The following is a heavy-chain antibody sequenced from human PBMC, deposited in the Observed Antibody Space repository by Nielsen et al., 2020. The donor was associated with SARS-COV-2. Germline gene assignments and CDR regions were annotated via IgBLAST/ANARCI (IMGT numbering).Heavy chain of an antibody. J-gene: IGHJ4*02. D-gene: IGHD3-3*01. CDR1: GFTFSSYG. Sequence: GESLKISCAASGFTFSSYGMHWVRQAPGKGLEWVAVIWYDGSNKYYADSVKGRFTISRDNSKNTLYLQMNSLRAEDTAVYYCARGPRFLEWLLYGLDYWGQGTLVTVSS. CDR2: IWYDGSNK. CDR3: ARGPRFLEWLLYGLDY. V-gene: IGHV3-33*01.